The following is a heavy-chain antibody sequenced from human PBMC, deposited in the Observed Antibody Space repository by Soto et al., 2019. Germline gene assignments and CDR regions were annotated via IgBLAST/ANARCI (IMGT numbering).Heavy chain of an antibody. V-gene: IGHV3-11*06. Sequence: GGSLRLSCAASGFTFSDYYLSWIRQAPGKGLEWVSYISSSSTYTNYADSVKGRFTISRDNAKNSLYLQMNSLRAEDTAVYYCALSSGRSRGPLIPGKVWGQGTQVTVSS. CDR3: ALSSGRSRGPLIPGKV. D-gene: IGHD6-19*01. CDR2: ISSSSTYT. J-gene: IGHJ4*02. CDR1: GFTFSDYY.